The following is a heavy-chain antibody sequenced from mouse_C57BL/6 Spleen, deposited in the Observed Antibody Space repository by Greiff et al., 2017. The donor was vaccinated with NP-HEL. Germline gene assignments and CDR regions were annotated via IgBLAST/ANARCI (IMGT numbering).Heavy chain of an antibody. V-gene: IGHV1-18*01. CDR1: GYTFTDYN. J-gene: IGHJ4*01. Sequence: VQLQQSGPELVKPGASVKIPCKASGYTFTDYNMDWVKQSHGKSLEWIGDINPNNGGTIYNQKFKGKATLTVDKSSSTAYMELRSLTSEDTAVYYCARYGNYDHYYAMDYWGQGTSVTVSS. D-gene: IGHD2-1*01. CDR3: ARYGNYDHYYAMDY. CDR2: INPNNGGT.